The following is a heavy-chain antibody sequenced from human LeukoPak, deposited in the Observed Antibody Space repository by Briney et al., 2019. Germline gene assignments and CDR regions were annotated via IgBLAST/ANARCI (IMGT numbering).Heavy chain of an antibody. D-gene: IGHD3-3*01. CDR1: GFPFSSYA. CDR2: IFDSGSQT. Sequence: GGSLRLSCEASGFPFSSYAMSWVRQAPGKGLEWVSGIFDSGSQTFYADSVKGRFTIPRDNSKKILFLQMNTLKAEDTAVYYCAKNMESFDHWGQGALVTVSS. V-gene: IGHV3-23*01. CDR3: AKNMESFDH. J-gene: IGHJ4*02.